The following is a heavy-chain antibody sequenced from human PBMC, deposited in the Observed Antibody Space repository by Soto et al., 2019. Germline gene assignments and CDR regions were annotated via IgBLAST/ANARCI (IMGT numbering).Heavy chain of an antibody. J-gene: IGHJ4*02. D-gene: IGHD2-15*01. CDR1: GFTFSSYW. CDR2: INSDGSST. V-gene: IGHV3-74*01. Sequence: EVQLVESGGGLVQPGGSLRLSCAASGFTFSSYWMHWVRQAPGKGLVWVSRINSDGSSTSYADSVKGRFTISRDNAKNTLYLQMNSLRPEDTAVYYCVRTSMVVAAATREDYWGQGTLVTGSS. CDR3: VRTSMVVAAATREDY.